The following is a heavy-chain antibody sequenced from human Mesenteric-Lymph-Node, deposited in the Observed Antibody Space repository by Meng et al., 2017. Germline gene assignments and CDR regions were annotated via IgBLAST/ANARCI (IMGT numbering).Heavy chain of an antibody. Sequence: HGPLQQSGPRLVQTSQTLSLTCAISGDSVYSNSAAWNWIRQSTSRGLEWLGRTYYRSKYYNDYALSVKSRITINPDTSKNQFSLQLNSVTPEDTAIYYCARDWGDVRGGFDFWGQGTLVTVSS. CDR1: GDSVYSNSAA. CDR3: ARDWGDVRGGFDF. CDR2: TYYRSKYYN. J-gene: IGHJ4*02. D-gene: IGHD3-10*02. V-gene: IGHV6-1*01.